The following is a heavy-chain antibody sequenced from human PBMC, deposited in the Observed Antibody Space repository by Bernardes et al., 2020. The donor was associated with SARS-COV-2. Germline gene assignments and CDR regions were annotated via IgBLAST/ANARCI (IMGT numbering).Heavy chain of an antibody. CDR1: GYTFTGYY. V-gene: IGHV1-2*04. CDR3: ARAYCSGGSCYSGYYYGMDV. D-gene: IGHD2-15*01. CDR2: INPNSGGT. J-gene: IGHJ6*02. Sequence: ASVKVSCKASGYTFTGYYMHWVRQAPGQGLEWMGWINPNSGGTNYAQKFQGWVTMTRDTSISTAYMELSRLRSDDTAVYYCARAYCSGGSCYSGYYYGMDVWGQGTTVTVSS.